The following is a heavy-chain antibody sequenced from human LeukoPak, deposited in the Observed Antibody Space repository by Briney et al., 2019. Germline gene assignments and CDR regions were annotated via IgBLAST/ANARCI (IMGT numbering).Heavy chain of an antibody. CDR1: GYTLTEIS. D-gene: IGHD4-17*01. Sequence: GASVKVSCKVSGYTLTEISMHWVRQAPGQGLEWMGGFNPEDVETIYARSFQGQLTVTEDTSTDTAYMELSSLRAEDTAMYYCATEIVGYGDVHYFDSWGQGTLVTVSS. V-gene: IGHV1-24*01. CDR2: FNPEDVET. J-gene: IGHJ4*02. CDR3: ATEIVGYGDVHYFDS.